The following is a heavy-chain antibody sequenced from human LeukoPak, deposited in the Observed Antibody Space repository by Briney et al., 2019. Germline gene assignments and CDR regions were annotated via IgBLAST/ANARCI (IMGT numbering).Heavy chain of an antibody. Sequence: GGSLRLSCVVSGFTFSDYSMDWVRQAPGKGLEWVAFISSSSEYIYYTDSVKGRFTISRDNAKNSLYLQMSSLRAEDTAVYYCAEGIAAPYYWGQGTLVTVSS. J-gene: IGHJ4*02. D-gene: IGHD2-15*01. CDR3: AEGIAAPYY. CDR2: ISSSSEYI. CDR1: GFTFSDYS. V-gene: IGHV3-21*04.